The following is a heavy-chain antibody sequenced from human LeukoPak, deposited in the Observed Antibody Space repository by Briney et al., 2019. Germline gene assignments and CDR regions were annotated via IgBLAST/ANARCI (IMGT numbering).Heavy chain of an antibody. Sequence: GGSLRLSCAASGFTFSSYNMNWVRQAPGKGLEWVSSITSSTSYIYYADSVKGRFTISRDNSKSTLYLQMNSLRAEDTAVYYCAKAGVEGRVVITLLYYYYMDVWGKGTTVTVSS. CDR3: AKAGVEGRVVITLLYYYYMDV. D-gene: IGHD3-22*01. CDR1: GFTFSSYN. CDR2: ITSSTSYI. V-gene: IGHV3-21*04. J-gene: IGHJ6*03.